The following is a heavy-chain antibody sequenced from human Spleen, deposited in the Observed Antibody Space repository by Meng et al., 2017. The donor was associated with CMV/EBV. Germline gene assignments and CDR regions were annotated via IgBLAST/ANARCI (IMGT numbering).Heavy chain of an antibody. CDR1: GGAFSGYY. CDR2: INHSGST. Sequence: QVPLQVGGAGLLEPYETCSLRCAVYGGAFSGYYWSWIRQPPGKGLEWIGEINHSGSTNYNPSLKSRVTISVDTSKNQFSLKLSSVTAADTAVYYCARVFYDDSSGYYPPRGYYFDYWGQGTLVTVSS. V-gene: IGHV4-34*01. D-gene: IGHD3-22*01. CDR3: ARVFYDDSSGYYPPRGYYFDY. J-gene: IGHJ4*02.